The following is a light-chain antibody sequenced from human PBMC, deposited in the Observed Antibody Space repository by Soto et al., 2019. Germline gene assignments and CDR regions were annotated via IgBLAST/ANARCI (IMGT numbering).Light chain of an antibody. Sequence: QSALTQPASVSGSPEQSITISFTGTSSDVGGYNYVSWYQQHPGKAPKLMICDVSNRPEGVSDRFSASKSGNTPSLTISGRQAADEADYYCSSCTSSSTVFGTGSKLTVL. J-gene: IGLJ1*01. CDR2: DVS. CDR1: SSDVGGYNY. V-gene: IGLV2-14*01. CDR3: SSCTSSSTV.